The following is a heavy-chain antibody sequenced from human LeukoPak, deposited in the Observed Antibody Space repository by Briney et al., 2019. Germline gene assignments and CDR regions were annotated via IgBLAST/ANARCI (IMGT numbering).Heavy chain of an antibody. Sequence: GGSLRLSCAASGFTFNTYTMNWVRQAPGKGLEWVSSITASSTAIYSADSVKGRFTISRDNAKNFLYLQMNSLRAEDTAVYYCARDPGIAAAGTVGYFDSWGQGILVTVSS. CDR3: ARDPGIAAAGTVGYFDS. CDR1: GFTFNTYT. D-gene: IGHD6-13*01. CDR2: ITASSTAI. J-gene: IGHJ4*02. V-gene: IGHV3-21*01.